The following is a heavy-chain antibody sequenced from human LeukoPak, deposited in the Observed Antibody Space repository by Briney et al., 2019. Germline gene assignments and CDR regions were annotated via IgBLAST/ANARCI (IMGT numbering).Heavy chain of an antibody. V-gene: IGHV3-23*01. D-gene: IGHD6-19*01. CDR3: AKSTRDAVADY. J-gene: IGHJ4*02. CDR2: VSGSGGST. CDR1: GFTFSSYA. Sequence: GGSLRLSCAASGFTFSSYAMSWVRQAPGKGLEWVSAVSGSGGSTYYADSVKGRSTISRDNSKNTLYLQMNSLRAEDTAVYYCAKSTRDAVADYWGQGTLVTVSS.